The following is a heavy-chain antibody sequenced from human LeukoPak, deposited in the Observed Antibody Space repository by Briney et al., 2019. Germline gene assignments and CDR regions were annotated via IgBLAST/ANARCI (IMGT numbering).Heavy chain of an antibody. CDR2: ISSSGSTI. V-gene: IGHV3-11*01. D-gene: IGHD6-13*01. CDR3: AREFESSSWYRVGWFDP. Sequence: GGSLRLSCAASGFTFSDYYMSWIRQAPGKGLGWVSYISSSGSTIYYADSVKGRFTISRDNAKNSLYLQMNSLRAEDTAVYYCAREFESSSWYRVGWFDPWGQGTLVTVSS. J-gene: IGHJ5*02. CDR1: GFTFSDYY.